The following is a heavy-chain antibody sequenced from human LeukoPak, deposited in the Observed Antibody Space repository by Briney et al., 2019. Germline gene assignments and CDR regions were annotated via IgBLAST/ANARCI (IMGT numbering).Heavy chain of an antibody. CDR1: GYTFTSYY. CDR2: INPSGGST. Sequence: ASVKVSCKASGYTFTSYYMHWVRQAPGQGLEWMGIINPSGGSTSYAQKFQGRVTMTRDTSTSTVYMELSSLRSEDTAVYYCARSRPPAALYNWFDPWGQGTLVTVSS. J-gene: IGHJ5*02. CDR3: ARSRPPAALYNWFDP. V-gene: IGHV1-46*01. D-gene: IGHD2-2*01.